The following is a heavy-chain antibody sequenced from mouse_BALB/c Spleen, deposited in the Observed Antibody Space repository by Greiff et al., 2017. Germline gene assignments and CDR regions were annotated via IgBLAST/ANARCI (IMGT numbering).Heavy chain of an antibody. Sequence: EVQGVESGPGLVKPSQSLSLTCTVTGYSITSDYAWNWIRQFPGNKLEWMGYISYSGSTSYNPSLKSRISITRDTSKNQFFLQLNSVTTEDTATYYCASYGNYPYYFDYWGQGTTLTVSS. J-gene: IGHJ2*01. D-gene: IGHD2-1*01. CDR2: ISYSGST. CDR1: GYSITSDYA. CDR3: ASYGNYPYYFDY. V-gene: IGHV3-2*02.